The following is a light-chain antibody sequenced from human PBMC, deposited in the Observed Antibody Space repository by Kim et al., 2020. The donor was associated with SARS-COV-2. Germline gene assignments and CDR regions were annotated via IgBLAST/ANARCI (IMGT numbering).Light chain of an antibody. V-gene: IGKV1-9*01. CDR1: QGVSSY. Sequence: IQLTQSPSSLSASVGDRVTITCRASQGVSSYLAWYQQTPGTAPKLLIYAASTLQSGVPSRFSGSGSGTDFTLTISSLQPEDFATYYCQQLNRYPYTFGQGTKLEI. CDR3: QQLNRYPYT. CDR2: AAS. J-gene: IGKJ2*01.